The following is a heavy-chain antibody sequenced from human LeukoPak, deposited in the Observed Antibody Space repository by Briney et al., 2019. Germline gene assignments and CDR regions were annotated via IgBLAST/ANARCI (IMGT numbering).Heavy chain of an antibody. CDR1: GFTFSDYI. V-gene: IGHV3-72*01. D-gene: IGHD3-16*01. J-gene: IGHJ3*02. CDR3: TRDGGDSINTAFDI. CDR2: IRRGSNSYTT. Sequence: GGSLRLSCAASGFTFSDYILDWVRQAPGKGLGWVGRIRRGSNSYTTEYAASVKARFIISRDDSQNSLFLHMYSLKTEDTAVYYCTRDGGDSINTAFDIWGRGTMVTVSS.